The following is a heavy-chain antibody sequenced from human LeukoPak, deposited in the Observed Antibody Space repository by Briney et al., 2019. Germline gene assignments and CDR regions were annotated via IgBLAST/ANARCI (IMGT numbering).Heavy chain of an antibody. J-gene: IGHJ3*02. CDR1: GGSISSYY. CDR2: IYYSGST. CDR3: ARHRYATGYSYGDDAFDI. V-gene: IGHV4-59*08. D-gene: IGHD5-18*01. Sequence: PSETLSLTCTVSGGSISSYYWSWIRQPPGKGLEWIGYIYYSGSTNYNPSLKSRVTISVDTSKNQFSLKLSSVTAADTAVYYCARHRYATGYSYGDDAFDIWGQGTMVTVSS.